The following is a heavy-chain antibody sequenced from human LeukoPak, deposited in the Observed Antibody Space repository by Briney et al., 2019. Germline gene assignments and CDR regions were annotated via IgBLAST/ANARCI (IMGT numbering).Heavy chain of an antibody. V-gene: IGHV4-4*07. J-gene: IGHJ5*02. D-gene: IGHD6-19*01. CDR3: ARGGGEQWLVNWFDP. CDR2: IYTSGST. CDR1: GGSISSYY. Sequence: SETLSLTCTVSGGSISSYYWSWIRQPAGKGLEWIGRIYTSGSTNYNPSLKSRVTISVDTSKNQFSLKLSSVTAADTAVYYCARGGGEQWLVNWFDPWGQGTLVTVSS.